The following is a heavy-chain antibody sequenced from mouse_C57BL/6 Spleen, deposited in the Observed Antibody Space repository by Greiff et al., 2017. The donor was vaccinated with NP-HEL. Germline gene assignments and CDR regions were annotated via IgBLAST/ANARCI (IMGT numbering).Heavy chain of an antibody. V-gene: IGHV1-69*01. CDR1: GYTFTSYW. Sequence: QVQLQQPGAELVMPGASVKLSCKASGYTFTSYWMHWVKQRPGQGLEWIGEIDPSDSYTNYNQKFKGKSTLTVDKSSSTAYMQLSSLTSEDSAVYYCARGAQATRYFDYWGQGTTLTVSS. CDR3: ARGAQATRYFDY. D-gene: IGHD3-2*02. CDR2: IDPSDSYT. J-gene: IGHJ2*01.